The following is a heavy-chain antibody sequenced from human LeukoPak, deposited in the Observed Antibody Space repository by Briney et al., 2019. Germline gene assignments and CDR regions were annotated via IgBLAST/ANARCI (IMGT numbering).Heavy chain of an antibody. CDR1: GYSFTTYW. CDR2: IYPGDSDI. D-gene: IGHD1-7*01. J-gene: IGHJ6*03. V-gene: IGHV5-51*01. CDR3: ARQIISGTTLHYSYYMDV. Sequence: GESLKISCKGSGYSFTTYWIGWVRQMPGKGLEWMGIIYPGDSDIRYSPSFQGQVTISADKSISTAYLQWSSLKASDTAMYYCARQIISGTTLHYSYYMDVWGKGTTVTVSS.